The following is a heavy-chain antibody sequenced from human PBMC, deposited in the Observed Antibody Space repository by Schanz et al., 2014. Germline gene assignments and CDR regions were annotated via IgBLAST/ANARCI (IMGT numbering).Heavy chain of an antibody. CDR2: LSGASSYI. J-gene: IGHJ5*02. D-gene: IGHD6-13*01. CDR3: ARGRPRQLVHWFEP. Sequence: EVQLVESGGGLVKPGGSLRLSCAASGFSFSDYSMSWVRQAPGKGLEWVSSLSGASSYIFYADPVKGRFTIARGNARYSLYLEMNSLRAEDTAVYYCARGRPRQLVHWFEPWGQGTLVTVSS. V-gene: IGHV3-21*01. CDR1: GFSFSDYS.